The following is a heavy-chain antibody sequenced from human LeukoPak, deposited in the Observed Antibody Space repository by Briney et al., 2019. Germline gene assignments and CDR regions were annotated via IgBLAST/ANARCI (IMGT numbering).Heavy chain of an antibody. CDR3: ARDLGQYYDASDNWFDP. CDR1: GFTFSNYW. Sequence: GGSLRLSCAASGFTFSNYWMHWVRQAPGKGLVWVSRINSDGINTSYADSVKGRFTISRDNAKNTLNLQMNSLRAEDTAVYYCARDLGQYYDASDNWFDPWGQGTLVTVSS. D-gene: IGHD3-22*01. V-gene: IGHV3-74*01. CDR2: INSDGINT. J-gene: IGHJ5*02.